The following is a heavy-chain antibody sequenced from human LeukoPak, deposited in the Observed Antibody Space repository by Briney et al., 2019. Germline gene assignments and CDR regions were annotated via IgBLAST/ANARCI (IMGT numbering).Heavy chain of an antibody. J-gene: IGHJ3*02. CDR2: ISYDGSNK. D-gene: IGHD3-22*01. V-gene: IGHV3-30*03. Sequence: GGSLRLSCAASGFTFSSYGMHWVRQAPGKGLEWVAVISYDGSNKYYADSVKGRFTISRDNSKNTLYLQMNSLRAEDTAVYYCARDYYDSSGPNDAFDMWGQGTMVTVSS. CDR3: ARDYYDSSGPNDAFDM. CDR1: GFTFSSYG.